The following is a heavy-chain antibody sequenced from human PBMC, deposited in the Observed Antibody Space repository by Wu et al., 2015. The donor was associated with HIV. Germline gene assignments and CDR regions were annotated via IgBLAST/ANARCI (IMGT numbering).Heavy chain of an antibody. Sequence: QVQLVQSGAEVKKPGASVKVSCKASGDIFSDYGVHWVRQAPGQGLEWMGGIIPIFGTTNYAQNFQGRVTFTADESTAYMEMNSLRSEDTAVYYCARDTVCSGTNCYSADYWGQGTLVTVSS. V-gene: IGHV1-69*01. J-gene: IGHJ4*02. CDR1: GDIFSDYG. CDR3: ARDTVCSGTNCYSADY. CDR2: IIPIFGTT. D-gene: IGHD2-2*01.